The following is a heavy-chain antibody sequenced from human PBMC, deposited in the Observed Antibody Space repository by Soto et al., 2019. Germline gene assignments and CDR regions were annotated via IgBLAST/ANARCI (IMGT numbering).Heavy chain of an antibody. D-gene: IGHD3-3*01. CDR2: IYYSGST. V-gene: IGHV4-39*01. CDR1: GGSISSSSYY. CDR3: VRQYYDFWRGQPGNWFDP. J-gene: IGHJ5*02. Sequence: PSETLSLTCTVSGGSISSSSYYWGWIRQPPGKGLEWIGSIYYSGSTYYNPSLKSRVSISVDTSNHQFSLQLSSVTAADTTVYYCVRQYYDFWRGQPGNWFDPWGQGTLVTVSS.